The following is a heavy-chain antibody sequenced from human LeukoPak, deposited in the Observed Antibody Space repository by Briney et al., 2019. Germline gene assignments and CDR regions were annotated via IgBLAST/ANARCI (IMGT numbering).Heavy chain of an antibody. CDR1: GYTFTSYY. Sequence: GASVKVSCKASGYTFTSYYMHWVRQAPGQGLEWMGWMNPNSGNTGYAQKFQGRVTMTRNTSISTAYMELSSLRSEDTAVYYCARGSVYYYYYYGMDVWGQGTTVTVSS. J-gene: IGHJ6*02. CDR2: MNPNSGNT. CDR3: ARGSVYYYYYYGMDV. V-gene: IGHV1-8*02.